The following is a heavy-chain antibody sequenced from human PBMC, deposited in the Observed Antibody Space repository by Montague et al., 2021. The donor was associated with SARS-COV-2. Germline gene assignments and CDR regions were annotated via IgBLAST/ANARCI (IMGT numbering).Heavy chain of an antibody. D-gene: IGHD3-22*01. CDR3: ARQEYYYDSSGYGGMDWFDP. Sequence: SETLSLTCTVSGGSISSYYWSWIRQPPGKGLEWIGYIYYSGSTNYNPSLKSRVTISVDTSKNQFSLKLSSVTAANTAVYYCARQEYYYDSSGYGGMDWFDPWGQGTLVTVSS. V-gene: IGHV4-59*08. J-gene: IGHJ5*02. CDR2: IYYSGST. CDR1: GGSISSYY.